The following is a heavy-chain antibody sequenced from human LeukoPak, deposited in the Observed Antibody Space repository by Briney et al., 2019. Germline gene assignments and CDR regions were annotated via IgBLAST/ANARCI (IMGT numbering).Heavy chain of an antibody. CDR2: ISSSGSTI. J-gene: IGHJ6*02. Sequence: GGSLRLSCAASGFTFSSYEMNWVRQAPGKGLEWVSYISSSGSTIYYADSVKGRFTISRDNAKNSLYLQMNSLRAEDTAVYYCARDDWNDVMNYYGMDDWGQGTTVTVSS. V-gene: IGHV3-48*03. CDR3: ARDDWNDVMNYYGMDD. D-gene: IGHD1-1*01. CDR1: GFTFSSYE.